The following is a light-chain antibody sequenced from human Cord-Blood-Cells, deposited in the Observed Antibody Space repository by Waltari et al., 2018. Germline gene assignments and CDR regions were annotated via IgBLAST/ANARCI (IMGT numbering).Light chain of an antibody. CDR3: QQANSFPPT. CDR1: QGISSW. CDR2: AAS. Sequence: DIQMTQSPSSVSASVGDRVTITCRASQGISSWLALYQQKPGKVPKLLIYAASSLQSGVPSRFSGSGSGTDFTLTISSLQPEDFATYYCQQANSFPPTFGQGTEVEIK. V-gene: IGKV1-12*01. J-gene: IGKJ1*01.